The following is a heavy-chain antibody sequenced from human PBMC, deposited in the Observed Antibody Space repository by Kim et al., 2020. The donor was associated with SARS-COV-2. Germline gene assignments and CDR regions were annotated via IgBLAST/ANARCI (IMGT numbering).Heavy chain of an antibody. Sequence: GGSLRLSCVASGFTVSSYAMSWVRQAPGKRLEWVSSISGSGGSTYYADSVKGRFTISRDNSNSTLFLQMHSLRAEDTALYYCAKDLTFGGFIGHVDYWC. CDR3: AKDLTFGGFIGHVDY. V-gene: IGHV3-23*01. CDR2: ISGSGGST. CDR1: GFTVSSYA. D-gene: IGHD3-16*02. J-gene: IGHJ4*01.